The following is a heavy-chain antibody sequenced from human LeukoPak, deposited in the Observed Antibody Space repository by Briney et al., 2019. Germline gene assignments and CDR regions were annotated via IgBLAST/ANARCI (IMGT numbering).Heavy chain of an antibody. CDR1: GFTFSSYA. Sequence: PGGSLRLSCAASGFTFSSYAMSWVRQAPGKGLEWVSAISGSGGSTYYADSVKGRFTISRDNSKNTLYLQMNSLRAEDTAVYYCAKDDLLSIVVVPAAPKGGYHYGMDVWGQGTTATVSS. D-gene: IGHD2-2*01. J-gene: IGHJ6*02. CDR3: AKDDLLSIVVVPAAPKGGYHYGMDV. CDR2: ISGSGGST. V-gene: IGHV3-23*01.